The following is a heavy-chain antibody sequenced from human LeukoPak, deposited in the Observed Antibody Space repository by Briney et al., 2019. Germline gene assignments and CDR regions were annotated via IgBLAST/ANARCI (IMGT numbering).Heavy chain of an antibody. Sequence: PGGSLRLSCTASGFTFSSYAMSWVRQAPGKGLEWVSAISASGGGTYYTDPVKGRFTISRDNSKNTLYLQMNSLRAEDTALYYCAKEIAGSYYLFDYWGQGTLVTVSS. V-gene: IGHV3-23*01. D-gene: IGHD3-10*01. J-gene: IGHJ4*02. CDR3: AKEIAGSYYLFDY. CDR1: GFTFSSYA. CDR2: ISASGGGT.